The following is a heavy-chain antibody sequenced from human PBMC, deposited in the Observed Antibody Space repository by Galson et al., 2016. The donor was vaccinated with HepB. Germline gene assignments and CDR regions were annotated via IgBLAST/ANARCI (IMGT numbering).Heavy chain of an antibody. CDR2: ISYDGSNK. D-gene: IGHD5-18*01. CDR1: GFTFSNYA. J-gene: IGHJ6*02. CDR3: ARVGDDNNTWIQLWSNYYYYGMDV. V-gene: IGHV3-30-3*01. Sequence: SLRLSCAASGFTFSNYAMHWVRQAPGKGLEWVAVISYDGSNKNYADSVKGRFTISRDNSKNTLYLQMNSLRAEDTGVYYCARVGDDNNTWIQLWSNYYYYGMDVWGQGTTVTVAS.